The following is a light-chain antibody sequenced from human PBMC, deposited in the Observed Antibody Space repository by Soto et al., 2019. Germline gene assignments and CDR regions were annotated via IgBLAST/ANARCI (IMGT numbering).Light chain of an antibody. CDR1: SSDVGGYNY. Sequence: QSALTQPASVSGSPGQSITISCTGTSSDVGGYNYVSWYQQHPGKATKLMIYDVSNRPSGVSNRFAGSKSGNTASLTISGLQAEDEADYYCISYTSRSTLYVFGTGTQLTVL. J-gene: IGLJ1*01. V-gene: IGLV2-14*01. CDR3: ISYTSRSTLYV. CDR2: DVS.